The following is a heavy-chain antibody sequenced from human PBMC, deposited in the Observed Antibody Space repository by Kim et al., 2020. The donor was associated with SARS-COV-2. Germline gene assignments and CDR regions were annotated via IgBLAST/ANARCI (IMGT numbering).Heavy chain of an antibody. CDR1: GFTFSSYS. Sequence: GGSLRLSCAASGFTFSSYSMNWVRQAPGKGLEWVSSISSSSSYIYYADSVKGRFTISRDNAKNSLYLQMNSLRAEDTAVYYCARTRIAAAGNPKLFDYWGQGTLVTVSS. V-gene: IGHV3-21*01. D-gene: IGHD6-13*01. J-gene: IGHJ4*02. CDR2: ISSSSSYI. CDR3: ARTRIAAAGNPKLFDY.